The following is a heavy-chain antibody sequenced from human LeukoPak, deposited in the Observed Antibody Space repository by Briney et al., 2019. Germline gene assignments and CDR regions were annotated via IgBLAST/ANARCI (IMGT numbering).Heavy chain of an antibody. J-gene: IGHJ4*02. CDR1: GFTFSNFA. CDR2: ISASAGST. Sequence: PGGSLRLSCAASGFTFSNFAMNGVRQAPGKGLEWVSCISASAGSTDYADSVKGRFTISRDNSKNTLYLQMNSLRAEDTAVYLCAKDIRSTSSRAYFDDWGQGTLVTVSS. CDR3: AKDIRSTSSRAYFDD. D-gene: IGHD2-2*01. V-gene: IGHV3-23*01.